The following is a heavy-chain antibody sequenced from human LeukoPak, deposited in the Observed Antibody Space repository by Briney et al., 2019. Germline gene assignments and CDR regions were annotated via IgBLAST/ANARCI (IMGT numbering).Heavy chain of an antibody. V-gene: IGHV1-18*01. CDR2: ISAYNGNT. D-gene: IGHD3-9*01. Sequence: ASVKVSCKASGYTFTSYGISWVRQAPGQGLEWMGWISAYNGNTNYAQKLQGRVTMTTDTSTSTAYMELSSLRSEDTAVYYCAREGDYDILTGYLYWGQGTLVTVSS. J-gene: IGHJ4*02. CDR1: GYTFTSYG. CDR3: AREGDYDILTGYLY.